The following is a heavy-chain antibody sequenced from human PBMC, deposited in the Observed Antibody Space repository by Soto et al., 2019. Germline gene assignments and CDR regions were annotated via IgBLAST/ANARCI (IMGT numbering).Heavy chain of an antibody. D-gene: IGHD2-2*01. J-gene: IGHJ4*02. CDR1: GGSISRYY. V-gene: IGHV4-59*01. CDR2: IYYSGST. CDR3: ARLRDGGEYDFDY. Sequence: SATLSLTCTVCGGSISRYYWSWIRQPPGKGLEWIGYIYYSGSTNYNPSLKSRVTISVDTSKKQFSLKLSSVNAADTAVYYCARLRDGGEYDFDYWAQRTLVTVSS.